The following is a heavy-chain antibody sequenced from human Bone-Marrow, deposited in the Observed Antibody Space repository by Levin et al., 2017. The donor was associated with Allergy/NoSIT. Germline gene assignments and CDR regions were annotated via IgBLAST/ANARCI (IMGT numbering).Heavy chain of an antibody. CDR3: ATFMATTDY. Sequence: SETLSLTCTVSGGSISSYYWSWIRQPPGKGLEWIGYIYYSGSTNYNPSLKSRVTISVDTSKNQFSLKLSSVTAADTAVYYCATFMATTDYWGQGTLVTVSS. J-gene: IGHJ4*02. V-gene: IGHV4-59*08. CDR2: IYYSGST. D-gene: IGHD5-24*01. CDR1: GGSISSYY.